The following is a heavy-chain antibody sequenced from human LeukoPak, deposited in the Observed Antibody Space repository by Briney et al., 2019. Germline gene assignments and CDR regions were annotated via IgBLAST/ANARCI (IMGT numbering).Heavy chain of an antibody. CDR3: ARDPYCSSTSCYGGYYYGMDV. CDR1: GFTVSSNY. D-gene: IGHD2-2*01. CDR2: IYSGGST. Sequence: GGSLRLSCAASGFTVSSNYMSWVRQAPGKGLELVSVIYSGGSTYYADSVKGRFTISRNNSKDTLYLQMNSLRAEDTPVYYCARDPYCSSTSCYGGYYYGMDVWGQGTTVTVSS. J-gene: IGHJ6*02. V-gene: IGHV3-66*02.